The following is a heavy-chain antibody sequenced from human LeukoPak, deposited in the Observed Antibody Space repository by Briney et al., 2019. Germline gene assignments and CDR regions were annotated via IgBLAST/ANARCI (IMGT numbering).Heavy chain of an antibody. Sequence: PGGSLRLSCAASGFSVSSNYVSWVRQAPGKGLEWVSVIYSGGTTYYADSIKGRFTISRDNSKNTLYLQMNSLRAEDTAEYYCAGRYDSSGYPLHWGQGTLVTVSS. CDR3: AGRYDSSGYPLH. J-gene: IGHJ4*02. V-gene: IGHV3-53*01. CDR1: GFSVSSNY. CDR2: IYSGGTT. D-gene: IGHD3-22*01.